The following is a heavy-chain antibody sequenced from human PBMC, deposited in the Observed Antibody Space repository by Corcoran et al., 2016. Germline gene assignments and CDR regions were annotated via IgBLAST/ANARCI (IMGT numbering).Heavy chain of an antibody. V-gene: IGHV3-15*07. CDR1: GFTFSNSW. J-gene: IGHJ4*02. CDR3: TTEATSTMIVVPYDY. D-gene: IGHD3-22*01. CDR2: IKSKTDGGTT. Sequence: EVQLVESGGGLVKPGGSLRLSCAASGFTFSNSWMNWVRQAPGKGLEWVGRIKSKTDGGTTDYAAPVKGSFTISRDDSKNTLYLQMNSLKTEDTAVYYCTTEATSTMIVVPYDYWGQGTLVTVSS.